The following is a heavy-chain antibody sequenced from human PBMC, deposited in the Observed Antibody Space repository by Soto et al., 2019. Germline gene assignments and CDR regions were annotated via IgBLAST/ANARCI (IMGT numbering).Heavy chain of an antibody. Sequence: SATLSLTCTVSGGSVSSGNYYWNWIRQPPGKGLEWITYVYYSGSTDYNPSLKSRVTISVDTSKNQFSLKLSSVTAADTAVYYCARDRGGQSGNFIFDNWGQGTPVTVSS. J-gene: IGHJ4*02. V-gene: IGHV4-61*01. D-gene: IGHD3-16*01. CDR2: VYYSGST. CDR3: ARDRGGQSGNFIFDN. CDR1: GGSVSSGNYY.